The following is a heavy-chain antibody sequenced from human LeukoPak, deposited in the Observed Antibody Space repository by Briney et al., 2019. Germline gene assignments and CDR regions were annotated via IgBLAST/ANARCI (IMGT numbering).Heavy chain of an antibody. V-gene: IGHV1-3*01. CDR2: INAGNGNT. CDR1: GYTFTSYT. D-gene: IGHD4-17*01. CDR3: ARSERDYGDYYFDY. J-gene: IGHJ4*02. Sequence: ASVKVSCKAPGYTFTSYTMHWVRQAPGQRLEWMGLINAGNGNTRYSQKFQGRVTITRDTSASTAYMELSSLRSEDTAVYSCARSERDYGDYYFDYWGQGTLVTVSS.